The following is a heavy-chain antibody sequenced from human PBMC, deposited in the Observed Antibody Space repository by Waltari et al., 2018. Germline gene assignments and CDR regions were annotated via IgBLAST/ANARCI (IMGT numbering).Heavy chain of an antibody. D-gene: IGHD3-22*01. CDR3: ARDSHYYDDSDDYDRRFSDAFDI. Sequence: QAQLVQSGAEVKKPGASVKVSCKASGYTLTTYGISWVRQAPGQGLEWMGWISTYNGNTNYGQKVQGKLTMTTDTSKTTIDMELKSLRSDDTAVYYCARDSHYYDDSDDYDRRFSDAFDIWGQGTMVTVS. CDR2: ISTYNGNT. J-gene: IGHJ3*02. V-gene: IGHV1-18*01. CDR1: GYTLTTYG.